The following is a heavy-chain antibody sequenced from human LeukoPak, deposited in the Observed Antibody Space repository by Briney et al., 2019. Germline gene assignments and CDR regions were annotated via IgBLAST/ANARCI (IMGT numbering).Heavy chain of an antibody. CDR2: ISYDGSNK. CDR3: ARERTQTAMDAFDI. Sequence: GSLRLSCAASGFIFSSYAMHWVRQAPGKGLEWVAVISYDGSNKYYADSVKGRFTISRDNSKNTLYLQMNSLRAEDTAVYYCARERTQTAMDAFDIWGQGTMVTVSS. J-gene: IGHJ3*02. D-gene: IGHD5-18*01. CDR1: GFIFSSYA. V-gene: IGHV3-30*14.